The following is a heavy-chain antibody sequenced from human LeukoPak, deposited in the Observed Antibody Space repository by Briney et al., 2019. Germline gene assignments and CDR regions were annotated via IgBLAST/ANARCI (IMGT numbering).Heavy chain of an antibody. V-gene: IGHV3-11*01. CDR3: AREAVGRRYFDY. D-gene: IGHD6-19*01. Sequence: GGSLRLSCAASGFIFGDYYVSWIRQAPGKGLEWISYISSTGNDKKYADSVKGRFTISKDHAKKSVHLEMNSLRDEDAAIYYCAREAVGRRYFDYWGQGTLVAVSS. CDR1: GFIFGDYY. J-gene: IGHJ4*02. CDR2: ISSTGNDK.